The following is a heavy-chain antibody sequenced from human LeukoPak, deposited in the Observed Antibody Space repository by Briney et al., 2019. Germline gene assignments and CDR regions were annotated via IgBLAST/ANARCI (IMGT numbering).Heavy chain of an antibody. CDR1: GFTFSSYA. CDR2: MSGSGGRT. CDR3: ARAAGYYSSSWYLAY. D-gene: IGHD6-13*01. J-gene: IGHJ4*02. V-gene: IGHV3-23*01. Sequence: GGSLRLSCAAAGFTFSSYAMNWVRQAPGKGLEWVSAMSGSGGRTYYADSVKGRFTISRDNSKNTLYLQMNSLRAEDTAVYYCARAAGYYSSSWYLAYWGQGTLVTVSS.